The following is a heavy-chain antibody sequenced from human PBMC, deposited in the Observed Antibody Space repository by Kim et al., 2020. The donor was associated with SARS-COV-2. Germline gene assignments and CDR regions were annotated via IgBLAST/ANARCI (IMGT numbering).Heavy chain of an antibody. J-gene: IGHJ6*02. CDR3: ARVRVTAIPYGMDV. V-gene: IGHV1-2*02. D-gene: IGHD2-21*02. Sequence: QKLQGRVTMTRDPSISQAYMGLSRLRSDDTAVYYCARVRVTAIPYGMDVWGQGTTVTVSS.